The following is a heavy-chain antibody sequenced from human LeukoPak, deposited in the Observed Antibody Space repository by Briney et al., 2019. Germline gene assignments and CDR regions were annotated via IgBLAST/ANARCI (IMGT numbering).Heavy chain of an antibody. Sequence: PGGSLRLSCAASGFTFSSYGMHWVRQAPGKGLEWVAVISYDGSNKYYADSVKGRFTISRDNSKNTLYLQMNSLRAEDTAVYYCARAAQDYYDILTGYSAGCDYWGQGTLVTVSS. CDR1: GFTFSSYG. D-gene: IGHD3-9*01. V-gene: IGHV3-30*03. CDR3: ARAAQDYYDILTGYSAGCDY. J-gene: IGHJ4*02. CDR2: ISYDGSNK.